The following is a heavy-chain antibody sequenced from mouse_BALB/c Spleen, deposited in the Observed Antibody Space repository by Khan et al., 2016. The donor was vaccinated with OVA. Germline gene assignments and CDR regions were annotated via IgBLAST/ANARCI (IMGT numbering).Heavy chain of an antibody. J-gene: IGHJ4*01. V-gene: IGHV9-3-1*01. CDR1: GFTFTNYG. CDR3: ARVESIGTMDC. CDR2: INTYTGEP. Sequence: QIQLVQSGPELKKPGETVQISCKASGFTFTNYGMNWVKQAPGKGLKWMGWINTYTGEPTFADDFKGRFAFSSKTSVSTAYLQINSLKNEDTATYFCARVESIGTMDCWGQGTSVTVSS.